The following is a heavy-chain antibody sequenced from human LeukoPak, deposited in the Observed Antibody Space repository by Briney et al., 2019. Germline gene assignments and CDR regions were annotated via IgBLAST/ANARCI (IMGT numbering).Heavy chain of an antibody. V-gene: IGHV1-2*02. D-gene: IGHD6-13*01. CDR3: ASGGGSSSDFDY. J-gene: IGHJ4*02. Sequence: ASVKGSCKASGYTFTGYYMHWMRQAPRQGLEWMGWINPNSGGTNYAQKFQGRVTMTRDTSISTAYMELSRLRSDDTAVYYYASGGGSSSDFDYWGQGTLVTVSS. CDR1: GYTFTGYY. CDR2: INPNSGGT.